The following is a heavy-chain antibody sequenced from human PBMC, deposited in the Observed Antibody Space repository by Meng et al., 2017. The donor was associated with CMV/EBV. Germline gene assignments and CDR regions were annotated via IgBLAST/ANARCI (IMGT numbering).Heavy chain of an antibody. J-gene: IGHJ6*02. CDR2: IRYDGSNK. Sequence: GGSLRLSCAVSGFTFSSYGIHWVRQAPGKGLEWVAFIRYDGSNKYYADSVKGRFTISRDNSKNTLYLQMNSLRAEDTAVYYCAKVIAAAGTWFDNYYYGMDVWGQGTTVTVSS. CDR3: AKVIAAAGTWFDNYYYGMDV. V-gene: IGHV3-30*02. CDR1: GFTFSSYG. D-gene: IGHD6-13*01.